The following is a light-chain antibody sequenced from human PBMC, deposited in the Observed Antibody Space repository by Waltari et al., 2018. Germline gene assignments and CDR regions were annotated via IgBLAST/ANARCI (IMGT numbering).Light chain of an antibody. CDR2: EVS. Sequence: QSALTQPASVSGSPGQSITVSCTGTSSAVGHYNLVSWYQQHPGNAPKLLMYEVSQRPSGVSNRFSGSKSGTTASLTVSGLQAEDEAIYFCCSYAGDRSVLFGGGTKLTVL. CDR3: CSYAGDRSVL. CDR1: SSAVGHYNL. J-gene: IGLJ2*01. V-gene: IGLV2-23*02.